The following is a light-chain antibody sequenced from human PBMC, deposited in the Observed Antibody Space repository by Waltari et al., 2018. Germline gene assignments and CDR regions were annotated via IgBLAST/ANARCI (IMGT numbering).Light chain of an antibody. CDR3: AAWDDSLIGPV. Sequence: QSVLTQSPSTSGTPGQKVTISCSGSSSNIGSNTVNWYQQLPGTAPKLLIYGKNQRPSGVPDRFSGSKSGTAASLTSSGLQSEDEADYYCAAWDDSLIGPVFGGGTKLTVL. CDR2: GKN. CDR1: SSNIGSNT. J-gene: IGLJ3*02. V-gene: IGLV1-44*01.